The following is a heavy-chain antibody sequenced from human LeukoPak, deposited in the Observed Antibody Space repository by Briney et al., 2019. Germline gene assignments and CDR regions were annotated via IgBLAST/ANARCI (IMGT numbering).Heavy chain of an antibody. CDR2: ISWNSGSI. Sequence: SLRLSCAASGFTFDDYAMHWVRQAPGKGLEWVSGISWNSGSIGYADSVKGRFTISRDNAKDSLYLQMNSLRAEDTALYYCAKSPRRVATIDWYFDLWGRGTLVTVSS. V-gene: IGHV3-9*01. J-gene: IGHJ2*01. CDR3: AKSPRRVATIDWYFDL. CDR1: GFTFDDYA. D-gene: IGHD5-24*01.